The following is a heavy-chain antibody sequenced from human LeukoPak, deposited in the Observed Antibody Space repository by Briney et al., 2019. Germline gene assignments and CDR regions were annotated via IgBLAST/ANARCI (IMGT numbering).Heavy chain of an antibody. CDR2: IIPLLDIA. CDR1: GGTFSNYA. Sequence: SVKVSCKASGGTFSNYAFSWVRQAPGQGLEWMGRIIPLLDIANYAQKFQGRATITADKSTSTAYMELNSLRSEDTAVFYCARDSIYEGGYGLGGPNYFDHWGQGTLVTVSS. CDR3: ARDSIYEGGYGLGGPNYFDH. V-gene: IGHV1-69*04. D-gene: IGHD5-12*01. J-gene: IGHJ4*02.